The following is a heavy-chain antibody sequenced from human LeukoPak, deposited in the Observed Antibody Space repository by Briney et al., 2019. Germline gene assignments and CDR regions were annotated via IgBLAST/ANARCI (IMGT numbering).Heavy chain of an antibody. CDR3: ARQTYYYDSSGYTFDY. Sequence: ASVKVSCKASGYTFTSYYMHWARQAPGQGLEWMGIINPSGGSTSYAQKFQGRVTMTRDTSTSTVYMELSSLRSEDTAVYYCARQTYYYDSSGYTFDYWGQGTLVTVSS. V-gene: IGHV1-46*01. CDR1: GYTFTSYY. CDR2: INPSGGST. J-gene: IGHJ4*02. D-gene: IGHD3-22*01.